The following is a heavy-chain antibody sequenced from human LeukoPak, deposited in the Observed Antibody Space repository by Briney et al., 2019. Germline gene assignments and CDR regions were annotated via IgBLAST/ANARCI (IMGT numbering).Heavy chain of an antibody. CDR1: GYTFTSYY. J-gene: IGHJ4*02. D-gene: IGHD3-9*01. Sequence: ASVKVSCKASGYTFTSYYMHWVRQAPGQGLEWMGWINPNSGGTNYAQKFQGRVTMTRDTSISTAYMELSRLRPDDTAVYYCARGPSLCDFDWLFDYWGQGTVVTVSS. CDR2: INPNSGGT. V-gene: IGHV1-2*02. CDR3: ARGPSLCDFDWLFDY.